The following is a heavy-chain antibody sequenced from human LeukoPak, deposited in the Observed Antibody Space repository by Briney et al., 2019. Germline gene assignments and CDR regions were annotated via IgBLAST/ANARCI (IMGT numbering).Heavy chain of an antibody. V-gene: IGHV1-2*02. Sequence: ASVKVSCKASGYTFTDYYVHWVRQAPGQGLEWMGWINPNSGGTIYVQKFQGRVTMTRGTSISTAYMELGRLKSDDTAVYYCARPGVTPDTNWFDSWGQGTLVTVSS. D-gene: IGHD5-18*01. CDR2: INPNSGGT. J-gene: IGHJ5*01. CDR1: GYTFTDYY. CDR3: ARPGVTPDTNWFDS.